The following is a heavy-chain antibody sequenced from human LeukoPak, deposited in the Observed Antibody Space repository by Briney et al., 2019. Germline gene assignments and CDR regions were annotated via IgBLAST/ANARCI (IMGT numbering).Heavy chain of an antibody. CDR2: VHLDGRT. V-gene: IGHV4-4*02. J-gene: IGHJ4*02. D-gene: IGHD3-3*01. CDR1: GGSISSTNW. CDR3: AREGGFYRPLDY. Sequence: KASETLSLTCGVSGGSISSTNWWIWIRQPPGKGLEWIGEVHLDGRTNYNPSLESRLTMSVDLSENHISLKLTSVTAADTAVYYCAREGGFYRPLDYTGQGTLVTVSS.